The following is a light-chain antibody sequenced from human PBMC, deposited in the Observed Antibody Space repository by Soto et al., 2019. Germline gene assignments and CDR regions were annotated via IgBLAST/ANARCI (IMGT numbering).Light chain of an antibody. CDR2: ETS. V-gene: IGKV3-20*01. Sequence: PGERATLSCWASQSIGDNLAWYQQKPGQAPRLLISETSTRATGIPDRFSGSGSGTDFTLTVSRLEPEDFAVYFCQQYGSYPLTFGGGTKVEIK. CDR3: QQYGSYPLT. CDR1: QSIGDN. J-gene: IGKJ4*01.